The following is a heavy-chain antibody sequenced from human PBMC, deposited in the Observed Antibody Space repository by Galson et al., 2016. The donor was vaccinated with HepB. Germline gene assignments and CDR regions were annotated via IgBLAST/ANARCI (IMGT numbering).Heavy chain of an antibody. CDR1: GFIFSTYA. D-gene: IGHD1-7*01. CDR3: AKDHTGSTVGWSDGMDV. J-gene: IGHJ6*02. V-gene: IGHV3-23*01. CDR2: IRGSGGGI. Sequence: SLRLSCAGSGFIFSTYAMNWVRQAPGKGLEWVSSIRGSGGGIDYADSVKGRFTISRDNSKNTLYLQMSSLRAEDTAVYYCAKDHTGSTVGWSDGMDVWGQGTRVTVSS.